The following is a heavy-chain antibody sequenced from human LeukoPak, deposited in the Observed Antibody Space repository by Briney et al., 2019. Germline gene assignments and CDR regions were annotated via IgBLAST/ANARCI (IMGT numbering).Heavy chain of an antibody. Sequence: PGRSLRLSCAASGFIFRNYGMYWVRQAPGKGLEWVAVIWHDGSAEFYADSVKGRFSISRDDSKNTVYLQMNSLTVEDTALYYCARDSRGGWSGYFDLWGQGIVVTVSS. CDR1: GFIFRNYG. CDR2: IWHDGSAE. J-gene: IGHJ4*02. D-gene: IGHD6-19*01. CDR3: ARDSRGGWSGYFDL. V-gene: IGHV3-33*07.